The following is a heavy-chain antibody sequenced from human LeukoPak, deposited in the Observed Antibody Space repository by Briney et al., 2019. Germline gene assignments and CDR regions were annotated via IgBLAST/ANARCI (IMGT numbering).Heavy chain of an antibody. V-gene: IGHV4-59*01. CDR3: ARDIREVGDSHYFEY. Sequence: SETLSLTCTVSGISITTYYWSWIRQPPGKGLEWIGLTHYSGSTTYNPSLKSRVTISIDTSKNQFSRHLSSVTAADTAVYYCARDIREVGDSHYFEYWGQGNLVTVSS. D-gene: IGHD1-26*01. CDR2: THYSGST. J-gene: IGHJ4*02. CDR1: GISITTYY.